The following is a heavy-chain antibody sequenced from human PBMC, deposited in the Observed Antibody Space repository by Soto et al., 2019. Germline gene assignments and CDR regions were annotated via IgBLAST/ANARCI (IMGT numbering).Heavy chain of an antibody. CDR3: ARAVYNWNWYNWFDP. Sequence: SETLSLTCAVYGGSFSGYYWSWIRQPPGKGLEWIGEINHSGSTNYNPFLKSRVTISVDTSKNQFSLKLSSVTAADTAVYYCARAVYNWNWYNWFDPWGQGTLVT. CDR1: GGSFSGYY. V-gene: IGHV4-34*01. D-gene: IGHD1-7*01. J-gene: IGHJ5*02. CDR2: INHSGST.